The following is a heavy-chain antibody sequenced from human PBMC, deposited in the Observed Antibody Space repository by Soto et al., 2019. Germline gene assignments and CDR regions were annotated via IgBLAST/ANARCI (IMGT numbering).Heavy chain of an antibody. Sequence: PGGSLRLSCTASGFTFSSFFMNWVRQAPGKGLEWVGRIKSKTDGGTTDYAAPVKGRFTISRDDSKNTLYLQMNSLKTEDTAVYYCTTDPVTMIVVVPSSGWGQGTLVTVSS. D-gene: IGHD3-22*01. V-gene: IGHV3-15*07. CDR1: GFTFSSFF. J-gene: IGHJ4*02. CDR3: TTDPVTMIVVVPSSG. CDR2: IKSKTDGGTT.